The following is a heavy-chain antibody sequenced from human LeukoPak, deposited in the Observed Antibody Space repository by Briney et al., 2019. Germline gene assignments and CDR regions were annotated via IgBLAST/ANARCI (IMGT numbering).Heavy chain of an antibody. J-gene: IGHJ4*02. V-gene: IGHV4-39*07. D-gene: IGHD3-10*01. CDR1: GGSISSYY. CDR2: IYYSGST. CDR3: ARVYYGSGSLYYFDY. Sequence: KPSETLSLTCTVSGGSISSYYWGWIRQPPGKGLEWIGSIYYSGSTYYNPSLKSRVTISVDTSKNQFSLKLSSVTAADTAVYYCARVYYGSGSLYYFDYWGQGTLVTVSS.